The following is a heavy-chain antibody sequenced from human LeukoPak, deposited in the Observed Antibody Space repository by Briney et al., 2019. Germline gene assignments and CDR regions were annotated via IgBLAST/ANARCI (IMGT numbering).Heavy chain of an antibody. CDR1: GYTFTGYY. V-gene: IGHV1-2*02. D-gene: IGHD5-24*01. CDR3: ARGGVEMATIPNLDY. CDR2: INPNSGGT. Sequence: GASVKVSCKASGYTFTGYYMHWVRQAPGQGLEWMGWINPNSGGTNYAQKFQGRVTMTRDTSISTAYMELSRLRSDDTAVYYCARGGVEMATIPNLDYWGQGTLVTVSS. J-gene: IGHJ4*02.